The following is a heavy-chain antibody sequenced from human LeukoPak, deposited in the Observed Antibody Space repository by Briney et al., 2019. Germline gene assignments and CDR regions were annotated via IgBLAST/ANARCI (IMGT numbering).Heavy chain of an antibody. V-gene: IGHV4-34*01. Sequence: SETLSLTCAVYGGSFSGYYWSWIRQSPGKGLEWIGEINHRGSTNYNPSLKSRVTLSVDTSKHQFSLKLSSLPAADTAVYYCARTGPRDFWSGRYYYYYYMDVWGKGTTVSVSS. CDR3: ARTGPRDFWSGRYYYYYYMDV. J-gene: IGHJ6*03. D-gene: IGHD3-3*01. CDR1: GGSFSGYY. CDR2: INHRGST.